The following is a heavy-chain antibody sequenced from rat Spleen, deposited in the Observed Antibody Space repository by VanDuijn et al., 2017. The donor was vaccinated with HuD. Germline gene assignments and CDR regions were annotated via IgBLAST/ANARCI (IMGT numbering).Heavy chain of an antibody. Sequence: EVQLVESGGGLVQPGRSLKLSCAASGFTFSSYGMAWVRQAPTKGLEWVASISYDGRRTYYRDSVKGRFTISRDNVKSILYLQMDSLRSEDTATYYCASRTGNWFAYWGQGTLVTVSS. CDR1: GFTFSSYG. CDR2: ISYDGRRT. CDR3: ASRTGNWFAY. J-gene: IGHJ3*01. D-gene: IGHD5-1*01. V-gene: IGHV5-29*01.